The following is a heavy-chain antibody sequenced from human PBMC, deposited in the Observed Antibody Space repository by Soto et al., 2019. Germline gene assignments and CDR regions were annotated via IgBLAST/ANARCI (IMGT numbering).Heavy chain of an antibody. D-gene: IGHD3-22*01. CDR1: LDSISNSY. V-gene: IGHV4-4*07. Sequence: QVQLLESGPGLVKPSETLSLTCSVSLDSISNSYWTWIRQPAGKGHEWIGHIYSSGNANYNPSLKSRVTMSLDTSKNQFSLSLKSVTAADTAIYYCAKGRGFYSDNYFDPWGQGTQVTVSS. CDR3: AKGRGFYSDNYFDP. J-gene: IGHJ5*02. CDR2: IYSSGNA.